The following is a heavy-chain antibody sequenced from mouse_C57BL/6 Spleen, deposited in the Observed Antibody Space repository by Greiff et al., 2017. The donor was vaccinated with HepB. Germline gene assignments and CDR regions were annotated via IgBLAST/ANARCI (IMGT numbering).Heavy chain of an antibody. J-gene: IGHJ4*01. CDR2: INPSSGYT. Sequence: VQLQQSGAELAKPGASVKLSCKASGYTFTSYWMHWVKQRPGQGLEWIGYINPSSGYTKYNQKFKDKATLTADKSSSTAYMQLSSLTYEDSAVYYSARAYYSNFYAMDYWGQGTSVTVSS. V-gene: IGHV1-7*01. D-gene: IGHD2-5*01. CDR3: ARAYYSNFYAMDY. CDR1: GYTFTSYW.